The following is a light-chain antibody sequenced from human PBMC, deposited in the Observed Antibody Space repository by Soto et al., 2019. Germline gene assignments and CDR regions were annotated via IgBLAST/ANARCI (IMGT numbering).Light chain of an antibody. CDR2: GAS. Sequence: EIVLTQSPGTLSLSPGERATLSCRTSQSFSRSFLAWYQQKPGQAPRLLIYGASTRATGIPDRFSGSGSGTDFTLSITRLEPEDFAVYYGQQYASSPITLGQGTRLEIK. CDR1: QSFSRSF. J-gene: IGKJ5*01. V-gene: IGKV3-20*01. CDR3: QQYASSPIT.